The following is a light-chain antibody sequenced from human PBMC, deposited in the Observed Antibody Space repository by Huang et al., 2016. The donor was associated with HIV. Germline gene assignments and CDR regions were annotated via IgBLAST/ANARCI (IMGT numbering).Light chain of an antibody. J-gene: IGKJ5*01. V-gene: IGKV1-39*01. CDR2: SAS. CDR1: QNINTY. Sequence: IQMTQSPTSLSASIGDRVSIACRASQNINTYLNWYQQKPGKAPKRLISSASTLHIGVPSRFSGSGSGTDFTLTIRGLQLDDFATYYCQQSYSALSSFGPGTRL. CDR3: QQSYSALSS.